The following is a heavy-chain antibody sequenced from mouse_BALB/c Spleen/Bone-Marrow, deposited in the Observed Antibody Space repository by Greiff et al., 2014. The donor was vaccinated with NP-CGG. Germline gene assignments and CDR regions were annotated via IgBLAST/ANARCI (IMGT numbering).Heavy chain of an antibody. D-gene: IGHD1-1*01. CDR3: ARGGIYYGSSSFAY. Sequence: VQLQQSGPELVRPGVSVKISCKGSGYTFTDYVMLWVKQSHAESLEWIGVISTYSGNTNYNQKFKGKATMTVDKSSSTAYMELARLTSEDSAIYYCARGGIYYGSSSFAYWGQGTLVTVSA. J-gene: IGHJ3*01. V-gene: IGHV1-67*01. CDR2: ISTYSGNT. CDR1: GYTFTDYV.